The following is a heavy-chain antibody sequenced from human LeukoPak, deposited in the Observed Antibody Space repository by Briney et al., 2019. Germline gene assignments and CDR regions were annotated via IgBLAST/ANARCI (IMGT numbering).Heavy chain of an antibody. J-gene: IGHJ4*02. V-gene: IGHV4-30-2*01. CDR1: GGSISSGGYS. CDR2: IYHSGST. Sequence: SQTLSLTCAVSGGSISSGGYSWSWIRQPPGKGLEWIGYIYHSGSTNYNPSLKSRVTISVDTSKNQFSLKLSSVTAADTAVYYCARGRGVVVVAATYVDYWGQGTLVTVSS. D-gene: IGHD2-15*01. CDR3: ARGRGVVVVAATYVDY.